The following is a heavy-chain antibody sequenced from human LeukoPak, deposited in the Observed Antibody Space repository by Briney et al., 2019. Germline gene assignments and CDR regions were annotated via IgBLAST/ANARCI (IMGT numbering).Heavy chain of an antibody. CDR3: ATGIAVAGSDY. D-gene: IGHD6-19*01. Sequence: GGSLRLSWAASGFTVSSNYMSWVGQAPGKGLEWVSVIYSGGSTYYADSVKGRFTISRDNSKNTLYLQMNSLRAEDTAVYYCATGIAVAGSDYWGQGTLVTVSS. J-gene: IGHJ4*02. CDR2: IYSGGST. V-gene: IGHV3-66*01. CDR1: GFTVSSNY.